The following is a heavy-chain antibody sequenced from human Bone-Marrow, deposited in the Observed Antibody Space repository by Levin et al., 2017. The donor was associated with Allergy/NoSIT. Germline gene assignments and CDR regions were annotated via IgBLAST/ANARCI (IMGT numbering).Heavy chain of an antibody. D-gene: IGHD2-8*01. CDR2: IIPIFGTA. CDR1: GGTFSSYA. J-gene: IGHJ6*02. CDR3: ARLMVDAPSYFYYGMDV. Sequence: KISCKASGGTFSSYAINWVRQAPGQGLEWMGGIIPIFGTANYAQKFQGRVTISADESTSTSYLELSSLRSEDTAMYYCARLMVDAPSYFYYGMDVWGQGTTVTVSS. V-gene: IGHV1-69*01.